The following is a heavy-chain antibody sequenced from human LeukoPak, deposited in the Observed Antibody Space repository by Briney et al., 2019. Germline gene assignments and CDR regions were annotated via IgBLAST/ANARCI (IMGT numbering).Heavy chain of an antibody. Sequence: GGSLRLSCAASGFTFSSYAMSWVRQPPGKGLEWVSTISGSGGRSYYADSVKGRFIISRDNPKNTLYLQMNSLRVEDTAIYYCVKDIQLSTWGLGTMVTVSS. CDR2: ISGSGGRS. V-gene: IGHV3-23*01. D-gene: IGHD5-24*01. CDR3: VKDIQLST. J-gene: IGHJ3*01. CDR1: GFTFSSYA.